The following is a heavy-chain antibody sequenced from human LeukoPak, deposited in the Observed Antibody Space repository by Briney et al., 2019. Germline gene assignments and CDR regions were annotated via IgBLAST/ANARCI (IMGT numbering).Heavy chain of an antibody. CDR2: INPNSGGT. CDR3: ARERAENFYSSSWYCSDI. Sequence: GASVKVSCKPSGYTFTDYYMHWVRQAPGQGLEWMGWINPNSGGTHYAQKFQGRVTMTRDTSISTAYLELSSLRSDDTAVYYCARERAENFYSSSWYCSDIWGQGTLVAVSS. V-gene: IGHV1-2*02. J-gene: IGHJ3*02. CDR1: GYTFTDYY. D-gene: IGHD6-13*01.